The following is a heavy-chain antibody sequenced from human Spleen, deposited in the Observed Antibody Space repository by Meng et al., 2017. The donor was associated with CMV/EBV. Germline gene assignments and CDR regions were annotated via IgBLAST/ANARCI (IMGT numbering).Heavy chain of an antibody. J-gene: IGHJ4*02. V-gene: IGHV1-2*02. D-gene: IGHD6-19*01. Sequence: SGYNFHDCFIDWVRRAPGQGLEWMGWINPHTGTTRYAQNFQGRLTMTRDTSISTVYMELTNLRSDDTAFYYCARDRDSSGWYIFDYWGQGSLVTVSS. CDR1: GYNFHDCF. CDR2: INPHTGTT. CDR3: ARDRDSSGWYIFDY.